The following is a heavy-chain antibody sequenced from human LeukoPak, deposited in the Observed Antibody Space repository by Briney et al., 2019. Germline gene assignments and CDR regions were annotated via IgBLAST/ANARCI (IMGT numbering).Heavy chain of an antibody. CDR3: VRDPGWLQVDY. V-gene: IGHV1-2*02. Sequence: VASVKVSFKASGYTFTMYYLHWVRQAPGQGLEWMGWIHPPSGGTNYAEKLQGRVTMTRDTSISTAYMELTRLTSDDAGVYYCVRDPGWLQVDYWGQGTLLTVSS. CDR2: IHPPSGGT. J-gene: IGHJ4*02. D-gene: IGHD5-24*01. CDR1: GYTFTMYY.